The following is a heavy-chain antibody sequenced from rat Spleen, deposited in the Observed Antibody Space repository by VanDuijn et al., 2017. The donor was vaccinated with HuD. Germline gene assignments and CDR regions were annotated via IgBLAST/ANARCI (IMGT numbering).Heavy chain of an antibody. J-gene: IGHJ3*01. Sequence: EVQLVESGGGLVQPGRSLKLSCAASGFTFTNYAMHWIRQAPTKGLEWVASISPSGGASYYRDSVKGRFTISRDNAKTTLYLQMDSLRSEDTATYYCARPTEGIAWFAYWGQGTLVTVSS. CDR1: GFTFTNYA. CDR3: ARPTEGIAWFAY. V-gene: IGHV5-19*01. CDR2: ISPSGGAS. D-gene: IGHD1-11*01.